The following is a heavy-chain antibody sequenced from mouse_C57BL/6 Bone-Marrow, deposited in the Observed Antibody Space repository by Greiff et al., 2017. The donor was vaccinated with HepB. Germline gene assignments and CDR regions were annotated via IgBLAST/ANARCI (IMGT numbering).Heavy chain of an antibody. CDR3: ARGDPYSNYGAWFAY. Sequence: QVQLQQPGAELVKPGASVKLSCKASGYTFTSYWMHWVKQRPGRGLEWIGRIDPNSGGTKYNEKFKSKATLTVDKPSSTAYMQLSSLASEDSAVYYCARGDPYSNYGAWFAYWGQGTLVTVSA. CDR1: GYTFTSYW. D-gene: IGHD2-5*01. CDR2: IDPNSGGT. J-gene: IGHJ3*01. V-gene: IGHV1-72*01.